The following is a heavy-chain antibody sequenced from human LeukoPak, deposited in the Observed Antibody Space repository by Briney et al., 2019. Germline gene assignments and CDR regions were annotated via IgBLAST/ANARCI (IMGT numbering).Heavy chain of an antibody. CDR1: GGSISSYY. J-gene: IGHJ4*02. CDR3: ARYYYDSGDYYPFDY. D-gene: IGHD3-22*01. V-gene: IGHV4-4*07. Sequence: SETLSLTCTVSGGSISSYYWSWIRQPAGKGLEWIGRIYPSGSTNYNPSLKSRVTMSVDTSKNQFSLTLSSVTAADTAVYYCARYYYDSGDYYPFDYWGQGTLVTVSS. CDR2: IYPSGST.